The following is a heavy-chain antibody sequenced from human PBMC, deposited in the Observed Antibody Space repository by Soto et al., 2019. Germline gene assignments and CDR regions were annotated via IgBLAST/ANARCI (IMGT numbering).Heavy chain of an antibody. CDR1: GGSFSGYY. CDR3: ARTSGYLRNWFDP. V-gene: IGHV4-34*01. Sequence: SETLSLTCAVYGGSFSGYYWGWIRQPPGKGLEWIGEINHSGSTNYNPSLKSRVTISVDTSKNQFSLKLSSVTAADTAVYYCARTSGYLRNWFDPWGQGTLVTVS. CDR2: INHSGST. J-gene: IGHJ5*02. D-gene: IGHD2-21*01.